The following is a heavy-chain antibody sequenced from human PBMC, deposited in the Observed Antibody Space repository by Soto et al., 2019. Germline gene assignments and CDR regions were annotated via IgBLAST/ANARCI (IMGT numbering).Heavy chain of an antibody. J-gene: IGHJ3*02. CDR3: ARGGASLLWFGDDAFDI. D-gene: IGHD3-10*01. V-gene: IGHV3-74*01. CDR2: INSDGSST. CDR1: GFTFSSYW. Sequence: GGSLRLSCAASGFTFSSYWMHWVRQAPGKGLVWVSRINSDGSSTSYADSVKGRFTISRDNAKNTLYLQMNSLRAEDTAVYYCARGGASLLWFGDDAFDIWGQGTMVTVSS.